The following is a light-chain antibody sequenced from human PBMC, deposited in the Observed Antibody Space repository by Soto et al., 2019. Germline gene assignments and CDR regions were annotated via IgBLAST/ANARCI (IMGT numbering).Light chain of an antibody. CDR2: DAS. CDR1: QYISSW. J-gene: IGKJ2*03. Sequence: DIQMTQSPSTLSASVGARVTITCRASQYISSWLAWYQQKPGKAPKLLIYDASSLESGVPSRFSGSGSGTEFSLTISSLQPDDFATYYCQQYNNYLYSFGQGTKLEIK. V-gene: IGKV1-5*01. CDR3: QQYNNYLYS.